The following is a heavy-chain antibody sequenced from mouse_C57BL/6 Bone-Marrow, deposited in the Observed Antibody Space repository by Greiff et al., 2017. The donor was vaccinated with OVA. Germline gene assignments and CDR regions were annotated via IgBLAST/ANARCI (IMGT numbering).Heavy chain of an antibody. CDR1: GYTFTSYW. D-gene: IGHD2-1*01. J-gene: IGHJ4*01. CDR3: ARGWGYLLYYAMDD. V-gene: IGHV1-50*01. CDR2: IDPSDSYT. Sequence: QVQLQQPGAELVKPGASVKLSCKASGYTFTSYWMQWVKQRPGQGLEWIGEIDPSDSYTNYNQKFKGKATLTVDTSSSTAYLQLSSLTSEDSAVYYCARGWGYLLYYAMDDWGQGTSVTVSS.